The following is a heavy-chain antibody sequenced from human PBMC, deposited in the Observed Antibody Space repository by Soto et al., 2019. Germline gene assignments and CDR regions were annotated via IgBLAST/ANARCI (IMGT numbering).Heavy chain of an antibody. CDR2: IGVAGDT. V-gene: IGHV3-13*01. D-gene: IGHD6-13*01. CDR3: ASGGWGSSWYEGGSRIDY. CDR1: GFTFSSYV. J-gene: IGHJ4*02. Sequence: EVQLVESGGGLVQPGGSLRLSCAASGFTFSSYVMHWVRQVAGKGLEWVSAIGVAGDTYYPDSVKGRFTISRENAKNSLYLQMNSLRAEDTAVYYCASGGWGSSWYEGGSRIDYWGQGTLVTVSS.